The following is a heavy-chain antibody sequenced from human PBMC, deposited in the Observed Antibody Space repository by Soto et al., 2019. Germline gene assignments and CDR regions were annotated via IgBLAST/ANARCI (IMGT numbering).Heavy chain of an antibody. CDR3: AIDSRRGCGYSGYGFDF. D-gene: IGHD5-12*01. V-gene: IGHV4-31*03. J-gene: IGHJ4*02. CDR1: AGSIGTGSYY. CDR2: IYYSGST. Sequence: QVQLQESGPGLVKPSQTLSLTCTVSAGSIGTGSYYWSWIRQHPGKGLEWIGYIYYSGSTYYKSSLRSRVTISLDTSTNRFSLNLSSVTAADTAVYFRAIDSRRGCGYSGYGFDFWDQGAPVTVSS.